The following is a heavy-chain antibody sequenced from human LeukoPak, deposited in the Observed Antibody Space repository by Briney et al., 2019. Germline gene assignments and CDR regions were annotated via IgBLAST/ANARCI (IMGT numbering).Heavy chain of an antibody. CDR2: FHNSGTS. J-gene: IGHJ4*02. Sequence: NPSETLSLTCTVSDDSISDYYRGWIRQPPGKGLEWIGYFHNSGTSTYNPSLKSRVTISADTSKNQFSLKLSSVTAADTAVYYCARRSSYSSSWYFDYWGQGTLVTVSS. V-gene: IGHV4-59*08. CDR3: ARRSSYSSSWYFDY. CDR1: DDSISDYY. D-gene: IGHD6-13*01.